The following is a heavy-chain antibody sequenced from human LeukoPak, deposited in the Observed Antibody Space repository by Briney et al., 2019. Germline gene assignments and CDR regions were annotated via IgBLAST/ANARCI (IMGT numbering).Heavy chain of an antibody. V-gene: IGHV3-11*01. CDR2: ISSSGSTI. CDR1: GFTFSDYY. D-gene: IGHD2-15*01. CDR3: AKQGPEAIVPDY. Sequence: GGSLRLSCAASGFTFSDYYMSWIRQAPGKGLEWVSYISSSGSTINYADSVKGRFTISRDNAKNSLYLQMNSLRAEDTAVYYCAKQGPEAIVPDYWGQGALVTVSS. J-gene: IGHJ4*02.